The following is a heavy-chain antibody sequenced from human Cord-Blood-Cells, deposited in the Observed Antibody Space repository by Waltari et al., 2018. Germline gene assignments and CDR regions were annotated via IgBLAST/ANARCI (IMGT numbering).Heavy chain of an antibody. Sequence: QVQLQESGPGLVKPSETLSLTCAVSGYSISSGYYWGWIRQPPGKGLEWIGSIYHSGSTYYNPALKSRVTISVDTSKNQFSRKLSSVTAADTAVYYCARGRRYNWNYCDYWGQGTLVTVSS. D-gene: IGHD1-20*01. CDR1: GYSISSGYY. J-gene: IGHJ4*02. CDR3: ARGRRYNWNYCDY. V-gene: IGHV4-38-2*01. CDR2: IYHSGST.